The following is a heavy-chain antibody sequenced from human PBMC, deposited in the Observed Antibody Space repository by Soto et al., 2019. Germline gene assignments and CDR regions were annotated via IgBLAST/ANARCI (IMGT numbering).Heavy chain of an antibody. V-gene: IGHV4-61*01. Sequence: NPSETLSLTCTVSGDSVSNDYYYWSWIRQPPGKGLEWIGYIYYSGSTNYNPSLESRVTISVDTSKNQFSLKLRSVTAADTAVYYCARDSYDYISGTHHFAQYWGQGTLVTVSS. CDR1: GDSVSNDYYY. J-gene: IGHJ4*02. D-gene: IGHD3-16*01. CDR2: IYYSGST. CDR3: ARDSYDYISGTHHFAQY.